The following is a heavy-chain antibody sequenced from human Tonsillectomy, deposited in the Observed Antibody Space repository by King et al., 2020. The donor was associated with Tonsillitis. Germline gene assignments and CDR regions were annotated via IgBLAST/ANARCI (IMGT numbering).Heavy chain of an antibody. J-gene: IGHJ2*01. Sequence: VQLQQWGAGLLKPSETLSLTCAVYGGSFSGYCWSWIRQPPGKGLEWIGEINHSGSTNYNPSLKSRVTVSVDTSKNQFSLKLSSVTAADTAVYYCARARGTATRHPRYFDLWGRGTLVTVSS. CDR3: ARARGTATRHPRYFDL. CDR1: GGSFSGYC. V-gene: IGHV4-34*01. CDR2: INHSGST. D-gene: IGHD5-18*01.